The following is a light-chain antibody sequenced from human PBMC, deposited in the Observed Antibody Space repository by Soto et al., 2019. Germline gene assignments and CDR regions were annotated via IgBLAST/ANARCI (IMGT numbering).Light chain of an antibody. CDR1: QSVSSN. V-gene: IGKV3-15*01. CDR3: QQYASSPQT. Sequence: EIVMTQSPATLSVSPGERSTLSCRASQSVSSNLAWYQQKPGQAPRLLIYGASTRATGIPARFSASGSGTDFTLIISRLEPEDFAVYSCQQYASSPQTFGQGTKVDIK. J-gene: IGKJ1*01. CDR2: GAS.